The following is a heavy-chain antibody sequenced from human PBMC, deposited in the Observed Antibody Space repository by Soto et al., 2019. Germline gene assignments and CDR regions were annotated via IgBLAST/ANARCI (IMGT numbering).Heavy chain of an antibody. CDR3: AREAAVAGTSPWFDP. CDR1: GYTFTSYY. CDR2: INPSGGST. Sequence: QVQLVQSGAEVKKPGASVKVSCKASGYTFTSYYMHWVRQAPGQGLEWMGIINPSGGSTSYAQKFQGRVTMTRDTSTSTVYMELSSLRSEDTAVYYCAREAAVAGTSPWFDPWGQGTLFTVSS. V-gene: IGHV1-46*01. D-gene: IGHD6-19*01. J-gene: IGHJ5*02.